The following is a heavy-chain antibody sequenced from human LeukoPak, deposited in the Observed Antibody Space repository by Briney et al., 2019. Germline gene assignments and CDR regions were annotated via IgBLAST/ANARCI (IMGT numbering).Heavy chain of an antibody. V-gene: IGHV1-69*05. CDR1: GGTFSSYA. J-gene: IGHJ4*02. CDR2: IIPIFGTA. D-gene: IGHD5-24*01. Sequence: SVKVSCXASGGTFSSYAISWVRQAPGQGLEWMGRIIPIFGTANYAQKFQGRVTITTDESTSTAYMELSSLRSEDTAVYYCASGRWLQLLGFDYWGQGTLVTVSS. CDR3: ASGRWLQLLGFDY.